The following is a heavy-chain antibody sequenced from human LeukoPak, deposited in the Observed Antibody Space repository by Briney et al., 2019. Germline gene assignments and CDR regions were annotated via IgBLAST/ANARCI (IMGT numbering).Heavy chain of an antibody. J-gene: IGHJ4*02. CDR1: GFTFSSYG. Sequence: GGSLRLSCAASGFTFSSYGMHWVRQAPGKGLEWVAVIWYDGSNKYCADSVKGRFTISRDNSKNTLYLQMNSLRAEDTAVYYCARDGSGGIFDYWGQGTLVTVSS. D-gene: IGHD3-10*01. V-gene: IGHV3-33*01. CDR2: IWYDGSNK. CDR3: ARDGSGGIFDY.